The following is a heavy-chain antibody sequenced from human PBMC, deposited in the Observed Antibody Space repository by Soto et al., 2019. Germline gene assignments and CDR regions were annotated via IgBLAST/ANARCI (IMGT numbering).Heavy chain of an antibody. J-gene: IGHJ4*02. Sequence: GGSLRLSCAASGFTFGSYAMSWARQAPGKGLEWVSSMNGGGGSTYYAESVQGRFTISRDNSKNTLYLQTNSLRVEDTAVYYCAKKSEIAVPRYYFDLWGQGTLVTVSS. V-gene: IGHV3-23*01. CDR2: MNGGGGST. CDR3: AKKSEIAVPRYYFDL. CDR1: GFTFGSYA. D-gene: IGHD2-21*01.